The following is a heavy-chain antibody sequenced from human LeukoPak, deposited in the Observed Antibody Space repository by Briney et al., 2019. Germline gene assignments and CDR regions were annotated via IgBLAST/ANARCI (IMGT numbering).Heavy chain of an antibody. Sequence: PGGFLRLSCAASGFTFSSYAMSWVRQAPGKGLEWVSAISGSGGSTYYADSVKGRFTISRDNSKNTLYLQMNSLRAEDTAVYYCAKASGGSGSDGVDYWGQGTLVTVSS. D-gene: IGHD3-10*01. J-gene: IGHJ4*02. CDR1: GFTFSSYA. V-gene: IGHV3-23*01. CDR3: AKASGGSGSDGVDY. CDR2: ISGSGGST.